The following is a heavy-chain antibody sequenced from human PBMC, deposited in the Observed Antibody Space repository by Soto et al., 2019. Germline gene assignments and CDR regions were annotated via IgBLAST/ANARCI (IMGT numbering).Heavy chain of an antibody. CDR1: GFTFSFYT. CDR2: ISRGGSSI. J-gene: IGHJ4*02. V-gene: IGHV3-48*01. CDR3: VREGGDLRGSGVFDY. D-gene: IGHD6-19*01. Sequence: EPQLVEPGGGLVQPGGSLRLSCAASGFTFSFYTMNWVRQTPGQGLEWLAYISRGGSSIYYADSVKGRFTVSRDNANNSLSLQLNSLRREDTAVYYCVREGGDLRGSGVFDYWGQGTLVTVSS.